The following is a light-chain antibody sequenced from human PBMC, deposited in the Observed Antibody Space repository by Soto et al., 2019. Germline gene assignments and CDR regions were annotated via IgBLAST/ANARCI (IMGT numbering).Light chain of an antibody. V-gene: IGKV2-28*01. CDR1: QSLLHSNGYNY. CDR2: LGS. J-gene: IGKJ1*01. Sequence: DIVMTQSPLSLPVTPGEPASISCRSSQSLLHSNGYNYLDWYLQKPGQSPQLLIYLGSNRASGVPDRFSGRGSGTDFTLKISRVEAEDVGVYYCVQALQSPPWTFGQGTKVDIK. CDR3: VQALQSPPWT.